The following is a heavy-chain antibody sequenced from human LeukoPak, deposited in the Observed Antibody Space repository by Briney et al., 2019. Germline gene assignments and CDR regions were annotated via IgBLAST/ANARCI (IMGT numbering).Heavy chain of an antibody. CDR1: GFTFDDYG. CDR3: ARDKGNGGNFYYYYYYMDV. Sequence: GGSLRLSCAASGFTFDDYGMSWVRQAPGKGLEWVSGINWNGGNTRYAESVKGRFTISRDNAKNSLYLQKNRRRGEDTALYYCARDKGNGGNFYYYYYYMDVWGKGTTVTVSS. J-gene: IGHJ6*03. V-gene: IGHV3-20*04. D-gene: IGHD4-23*01. CDR2: INWNGGNT.